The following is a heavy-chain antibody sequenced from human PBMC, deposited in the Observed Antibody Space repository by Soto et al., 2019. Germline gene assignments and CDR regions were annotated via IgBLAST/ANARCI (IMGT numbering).Heavy chain of an antibody. Sequence: QVQLQESGPGLVKPSQTLSLTCTVSGGSISSTGYYWSWILQHPGKGLEWIGYIYYSGSSSYNPSLKSRVSISVDTSQNQFSLKLSSVTAADTAVYYCAKLSQDDYPCYGSDYWGQGTLVTVSS. CDR2: IYYSGSS. D-gene: IGHD4-17*01. CDR3: AKLSQDDYPCYGSDY. J-gene: IGHJ4*02. CDR1: GGSISSTGYY. V-gene: IGHV4-31*03.